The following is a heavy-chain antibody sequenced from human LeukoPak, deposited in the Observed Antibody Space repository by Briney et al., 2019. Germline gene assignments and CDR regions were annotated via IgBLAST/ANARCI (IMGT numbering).Heavy chain of an antibody. CDR2: VSYDGSNR. Sequence: GGSLRLSCAASGFNFRSYGMHWVRQAPGKGLEWVAVVSYDGSNRYFAESVKGRFTISRDNSNNTLYLHLTSLRPEDTAVYYCASRKLGNDYWGQGTLVTVSS. V-gene: IGHV3-30*03. CDR3: ASRKLGNDY. D-gene: IGHD7-27*01. J-gene: IGHJ4*02. CDR1: GFNFRSYG.